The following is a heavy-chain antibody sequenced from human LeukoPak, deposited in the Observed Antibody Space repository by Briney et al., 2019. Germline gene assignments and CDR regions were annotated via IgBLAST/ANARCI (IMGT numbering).Heavy chain of an antibody. D-gene: IGHD1-26*01. V-gene: IGHV4-4*07. CDR3: ARWSGSRFDY. Sequence: PSETLSLTCSVPGGSISNYYWSWIRQPAGKGLEWVGRIYTTVYTSGSTNYNPSLKSRVTMSVDTPKNQFSLKLSSMTAADTAVYYCARWSGSRFDYWGQGTLVTVSS. CDR1: GGSISNYY. CDR2: IYTTVYTSGST. J-gene: IGHJ4*02.